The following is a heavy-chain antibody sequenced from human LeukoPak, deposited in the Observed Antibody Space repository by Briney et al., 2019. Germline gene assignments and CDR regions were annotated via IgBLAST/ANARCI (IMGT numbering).Heavy chain of an antibody. Sequence: GALRLSCAASGFTFSSSWMTWVRQAPGKGLEWLANIKGDGSDKNYVDSVKGRFTISRDNAKNSLYLQMNSLRAEDTAVYYCARILRSYYDSSGYYPWDYWGQGTLVTVSS. CDR3: ARILRSYYDSSGYYPWDY. CDR2: IKGDGSDK. J-gene: IGHJ4*02. CDR1: GFTFSSSW. V-gene: IGHV3-7*01. D-gene: IGHD3-22*01.